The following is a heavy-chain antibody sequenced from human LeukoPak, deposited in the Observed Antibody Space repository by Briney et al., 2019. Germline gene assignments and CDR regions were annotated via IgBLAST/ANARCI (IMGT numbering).Heavy chain of an antibody. CDR2: ISFDGGKT. Sequence: GWSLRLSCAASGFTFSSYPMSWVRHAPGKGLEWVALISFDGGKTDYADSVKGRFTISRDSSQNTLYLQMNSLRAEDTAVYYCAKDCFKKKTAYDMDVWGQGTTVTVSS. CDR3: AKDCFKKKTAYDMDV. V-gene: IGHV3-30*18. CDR1: GFTFSSYP. J-gene: IGHJ6*02.